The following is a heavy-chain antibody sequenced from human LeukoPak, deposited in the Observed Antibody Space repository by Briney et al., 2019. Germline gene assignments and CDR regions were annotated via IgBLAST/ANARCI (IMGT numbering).Heavy chain of an antibody. CDR1: GYTFTSYG. D-gene: IGHD2-15*01. J-gene: IGHJ3*02. CDR2: ISAYIGKT. CDR3: VSDKGGRTFSI. Sequence: ASVKVSCKASGYTFTSYGISWVRQAPGQGLERMGWISAYIGKTNSAQKLQGRVTMTTDTSTSTAYMYQRRARDENTPLYYTVSDKGGRTFSIWGQGKMVTASS. V-gene: IGHV1-18*01.